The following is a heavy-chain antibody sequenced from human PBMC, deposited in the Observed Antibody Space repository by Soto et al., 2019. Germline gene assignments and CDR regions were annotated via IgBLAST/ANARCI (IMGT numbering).Heavy chain of an antibody. J-gene: IGHJ5*02. CDR2: INPSGGST. D-gene: IGHD3-3*01. CDR3: ARGDTGRTYYDFWSGYSDVSSWFDP. Sequence: GPSVKVSCTASGYTFTSYYMHCVRQAPGQGLEWMGIINPSGGSTSYAQRFQGRVTMTRDTSTSTVYMELSSLRSEDTAVYYCARGDTGRTYYDFWSGYSDVSSWFDPWGQGTLVTVSS. V-gene: IGHV1-46*01. CDR1: GYTFTSYY.